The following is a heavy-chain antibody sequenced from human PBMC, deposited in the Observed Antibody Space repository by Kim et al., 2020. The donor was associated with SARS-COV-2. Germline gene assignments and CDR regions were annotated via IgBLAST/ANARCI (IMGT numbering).Heavy chain of an antibody. Sequence: GGSLRLSCAASGFTFSSYAMSWVRQAPGKGLEWVSAISGSGGSTYYADSVKGRFTISRDNSKNTLYLQMNSLRAEDTAVYYCAKALRRITIFGVVHPDAFDIWGQGTMVTVSS. CDR2: ISGSGGST. D-gene: IGHD3-3*01. J-gene: IGHJ3*02. CDR1: GFTFSSYA. V-gene: IGHV3-23*01. CDR3: AKALRRITIFGVVHPDAFDI.